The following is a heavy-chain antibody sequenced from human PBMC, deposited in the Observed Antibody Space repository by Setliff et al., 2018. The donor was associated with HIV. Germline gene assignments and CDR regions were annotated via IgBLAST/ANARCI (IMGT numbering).Heavy chain of an antibody. CDR1: GYTFTSYD. V-gene: IGHV1-8*02. D-gene: IGHD3-22*01. CDR2: MMPSSGNT. J-gene: IGHJ4*02. CDR3: ASPMFYDGKVV. Sequence: ASVKVSCKASGYTFTSYDINWVRQATGQGLEWMGWMMPSSGNTGYAQKFQGRLTMTRNTSISTAYMALTTLRSEDTAVNSCASPMFYDGKVVWGQGTPVTVSS.